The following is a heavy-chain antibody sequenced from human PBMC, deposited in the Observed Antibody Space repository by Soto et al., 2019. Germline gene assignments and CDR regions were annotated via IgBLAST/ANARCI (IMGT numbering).Heavy chain of an antibody. D-gene: IGHD6-19*01. CDR1: GFTFSSYA. Sequence: QVQLVESGGGVVQPGRSLRLSCAASGFTFSSYAMHWVRQAPGKGLEWVAVISYDGSNKYYADSVKGRFTISRDNSKNTLYLQMNSRRAEDTAVYYCAGDLEQWLVLGPDCWGQGTLVTGSS. V-gene: IGHV3-30-3*01. CDR2: ISYDGSNK. CDR3: AGDLEQWLVLGPDC. J-gene: IGHJ4*02.